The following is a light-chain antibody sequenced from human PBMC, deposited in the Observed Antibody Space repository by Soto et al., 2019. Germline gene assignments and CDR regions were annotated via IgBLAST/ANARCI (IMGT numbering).Light chain of an antibody. CDR1: GGDLGGYNY. V-gene: IGLV2-14*01. J-gene: IGLJ3*02. Sequence: QPVLTQPASVSGSPGQSITISCAGAGGDLGGYNYVSWYQQHPGKAPKLMIYEVIRRPSGISNRFSGSKSGNTASLTISTLQAEDEAEYYCSSYTTSSTVVFGGGTKLTVL. CDR3: SSYTTSSTVV. CDR2: EVI.